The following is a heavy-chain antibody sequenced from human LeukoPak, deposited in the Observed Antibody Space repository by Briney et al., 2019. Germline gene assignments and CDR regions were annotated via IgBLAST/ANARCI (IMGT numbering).Heavy chain of an antibody. Sequence: ASVKVSCKASGYTFTGYYIHWVRQAPGQGLEWMGWINPNSGGTNYAQKFQGWVTMTRDTSISTAYMELSRLRSDDTAVYYCARGPRYCSGGSCYFYDYWGQGTLVTVSS. CDR2: INPNSGGT. D-gene: IGHD2-15*01. V-gene: IGHV1-2*04. J-gene: IGHJ4*02. CDR3: ARGPRYCSGGSCYFYDY. CDR1: GYTFTGYY.